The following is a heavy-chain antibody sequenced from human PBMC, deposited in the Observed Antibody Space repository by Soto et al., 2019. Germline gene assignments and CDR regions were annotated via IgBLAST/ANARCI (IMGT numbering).Heavy chain of an antibody. D-gene: IGHD1-26*01. CDR2: ISHNEFRT. CDR3: AKDCVVGSNNYQLDY. J-gene: IGHJ4*02. V-gene: IGHV3-30*18. CDR1: RFTFSDYG. Sequence: GSLRLSCATARFTFSDYGINFFRHSPFKWLQWLATISHNEFRTPYADSEIGRCTISRSSFKKVVYLHLSGLRVEDTAIYCCAKDCVVGSNNYQLDYWGQGTAVTVSS.